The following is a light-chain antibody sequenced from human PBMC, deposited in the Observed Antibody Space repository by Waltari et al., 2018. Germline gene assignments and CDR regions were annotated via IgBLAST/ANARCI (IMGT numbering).Light chain of an antibody. CDR3: QQYYSSPVT. J-gene: IGKJ5*01. Sequence: DIVMTQSPDSLAVSLGERATTNCKSSQSVLYRSENKNYLGWYQQKPGLPPKLLIYWASTRESGVPDRFSGSGSGTDFTLTISSLQAEDVAVYYCQQYYSSPVTFGQGTRLEIK. V-gene: IGKV4-1*01. CDR1: QSVLYRSENKNY. CDR2: WAS.